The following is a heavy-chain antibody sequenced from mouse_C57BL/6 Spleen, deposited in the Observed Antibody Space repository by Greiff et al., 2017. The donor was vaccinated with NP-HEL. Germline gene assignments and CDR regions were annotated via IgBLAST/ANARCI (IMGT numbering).Heavy chain of an antibody. CDR2: IYPGDGDT. J-gene: IGHJ3*01. V-gene: IGHV1-82*01. Sequence: VQLQQSGPELVKPGASVKISCKASGYAFSSSWMNWVKQRPGKGLEWIGRIYPGDGDTNYNGKFKGKATLTADKSSSTAYMQLSSLTSEDSAVYFCAGGLRGAYWGQGTLVTVSA. CDR3: AGGLRGAY. CDR1: GYAFSSSW. D-gene: IGHD2-4*01.